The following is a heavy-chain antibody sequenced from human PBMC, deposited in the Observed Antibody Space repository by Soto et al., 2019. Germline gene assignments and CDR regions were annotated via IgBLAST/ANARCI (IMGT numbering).Heavy chain of an antibody. CDR2: INPGNGNT. V-gene: IGHV1-3*01. Sequence: ASVKVSCKASGYTFTNYAMHWVRQAPGQRLEWMGWINPGNGNTKYSQNFQGRVTITRDTSASIAYMELSSLRSEDTAVYYCARAPVVTQALDGWGQGTTVTVSS. CDR3: ARAPVVTQALDG. J-gene: IGHJ6*02. D-gene: IGHD2-21*02. CDR1: GYTFTNYA.